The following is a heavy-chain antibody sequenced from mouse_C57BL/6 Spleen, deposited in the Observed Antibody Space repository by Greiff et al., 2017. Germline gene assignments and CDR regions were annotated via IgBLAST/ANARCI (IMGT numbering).Heavy chain of an antibody. V-gene: IGHV1-64*01. CDR1: GYTFTSYW. CDR2: IHPNSGST. CDR3: ARAFITTAVEGFAY. Sequence: QVQLQQPGAELVKPGASVKLSCKASGYTFTSYWMHWVKQRPGQGLEWIGMIHPNSGSTNYNEKFKSKATLTVDKSSSTAYMQLSSLTSEDSAVYYCARAFITTAVEGFAYWGQGTLVTVSA. D-gene: IGHD1-1*01. J-gene: IGHJ3*01.